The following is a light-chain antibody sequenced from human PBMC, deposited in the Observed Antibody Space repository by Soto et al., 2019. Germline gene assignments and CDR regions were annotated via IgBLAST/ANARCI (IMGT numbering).Light chain of an antibody. CDR3: PHCQFFPIT. J-gene: IGKJ5*01. CDR1: QGISTL. CDR2: ESS. V-gene: IGKV1-13*02. Sequence: AIQLTQSPSSLSASVGDRVTITCRASQGISTLLAWYQQKPGKAPKVLIYESSLLQSGVPSRYSGTGSGTDFTLTIRTLQTEDFACYYTPHCQFFPITFGHGTRLEI.